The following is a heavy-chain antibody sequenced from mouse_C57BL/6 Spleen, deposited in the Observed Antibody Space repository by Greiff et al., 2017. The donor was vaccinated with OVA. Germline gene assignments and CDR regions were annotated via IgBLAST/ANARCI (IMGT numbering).Heavy chain of an antibody. Sequence: VQLQQSGPVLVKPGASVKMSCKASGYTFTDYYMNWVKQSHGKSLEWIGVINPYNGGTSYNQKFKGKATLTVDKSSSTAYMELNSLTSEDSAVYYCARGYDYDLLPSMDYWGQGTSVTVSS. J-gene: IGHJ4*01. CDR3: ARGYDYDLLPSMDY. V-gene: IGHV1-19*01. D-gene: IGHD2-4*01. CDR1: GYTFTDYY. CDR2: INPYNGGT.